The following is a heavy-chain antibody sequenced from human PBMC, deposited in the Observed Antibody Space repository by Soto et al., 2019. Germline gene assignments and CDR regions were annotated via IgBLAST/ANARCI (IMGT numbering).Heavy chain of an antibody. J-gene: IGHJ4*02. CDR3: ASSADSSGWYYFEY. CDR2: IIPIFGTA. CDR1: GGTFSSYA. Sequence: QVQLVQSGAEVNKPGSSVKVSCKASGGTFSSYAISWVRQAPGQGLEWMGGIIPIFGTANYAQKFQGRVNITADEATSTAYMEMSSLKSEDTAVYYCASSADSSGWYYFEYWGQGNRVTVSS. D-gene: IGHD6-19*01. V-gene: IGHV1-69*12.